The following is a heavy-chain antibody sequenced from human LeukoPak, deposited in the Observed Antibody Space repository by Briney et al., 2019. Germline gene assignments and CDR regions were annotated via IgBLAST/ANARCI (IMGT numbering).Heavy chain of an antibody. D-gene: IGHD3-22*01. CDR2: ISSSSSYI. CDR1: GFTFSSYS. CDR3: ARDLRDSSGSNY. Sequence: GGSLGLSCAASGFTFSSYSMNWVRQAPGKGLEWVSSISSSSSYIYYADSVKGRFTISRDNAKNSLYLQMNSLRAEDTAVYYCARDLRDSSGSNYWGQGTLVTVSS. V-gene: IGHV3-21*01. J-gene: IGHJ4*02.